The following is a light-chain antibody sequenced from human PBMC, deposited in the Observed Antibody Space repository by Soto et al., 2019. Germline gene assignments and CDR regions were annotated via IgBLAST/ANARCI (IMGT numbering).Light chain of an antibody. V-gene: IGLV2-14*01. CDR2: EVS. Sequence: QSALTQPASVSGSPGQSITISCTGTSSDVGGYNYVSWYQQHPGKAPKLMIYEVSYRPSGVSNRFSGSKSGNTASLTISGLQAHDESDYYCSSYTSSSTLGYVFGTGTKVTVL. CDR3: SSYTSSSTLGYV. CDR1: SSDVGGYNY. J-gene: IGLJ1*01.